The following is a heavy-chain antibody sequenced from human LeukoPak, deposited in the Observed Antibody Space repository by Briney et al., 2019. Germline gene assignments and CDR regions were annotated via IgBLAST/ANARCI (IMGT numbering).Heavy chain of an antibody. CDR2: ISYDGSNK. J-gene: IGHJ4*02. Sequence: PGRSLRLSCAASGFIFSSYGMHWVRQSPGKGLEWVAVISYDGSNKYYADSMKGRFTISRDNSKNTLYLQMNSLRAEDTAVYYCAKDFDYSGYDLGYWGQGTLVTVSS. CDR1: GFIFSSYG. CDR3: AKDFDYSGYDLGY. D-gene: IGHD5-12*01. V-gene: IGHV3-30*18.